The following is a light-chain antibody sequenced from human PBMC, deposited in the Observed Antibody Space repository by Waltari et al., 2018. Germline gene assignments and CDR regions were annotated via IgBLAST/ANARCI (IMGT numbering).Light chain of an antibody. CDR3: QQANTSPRT. Sequence: DVQMTQSPSSVSASVGDRVTINCRASQHINTWLAWYKQHPGKATKLLIYASSILHVGVPSRFSGSGSGTEFTLTIASLQPEDFATYYCQQANTSPRTFGQGTKLE. CDR1: QHINTW. CDR2: ASS. V-gene: IGKV1-12*01. J-gene: IGKJ1*01.